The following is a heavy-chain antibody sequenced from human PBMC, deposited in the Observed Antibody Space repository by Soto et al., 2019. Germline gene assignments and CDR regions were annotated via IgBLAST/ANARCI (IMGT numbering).Heavy chain of an antibody. V-gene: IGHV1-18*01. CDR3: ARGAGQLVY. J-gene: IGHJ4*02. Sequence: QVQLVQSEAEVKKPGASVKISCKTSGYTFNTYAITWVRQAPGQGLEWMGWISAYNGNTNSAQNLQGRLTMTTDTSTITAYMELRSLRSDDTAVYYWARGAGQLVYWGQGTPVTVSS. D-gene: IGHD6-6*01. CDR2: ISAYNGNT. CDR1: GYTFNTYA.